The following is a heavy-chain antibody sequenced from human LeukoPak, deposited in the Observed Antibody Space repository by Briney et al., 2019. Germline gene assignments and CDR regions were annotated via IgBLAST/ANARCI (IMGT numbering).Heavy chain of an antibody. J-gene: IGHJ4*02. Sequence: ASVKVSCQAPGYTFLNYDFTWVRQAPGQGIEWMGWISAHNYNTKYAQRFQGRVTMTADTSTTTAYMELRSLRSDDTAVYYCARVADYGSGSHLFDYWGQGTLVAVSS. CDR1: GYTFLNYD. CDR2: ISAHNYNT. V-gene: IGHV1-18*01. D-gene: IGHD3-10*01. CDR3: ARVADYGSGSHLFDY.